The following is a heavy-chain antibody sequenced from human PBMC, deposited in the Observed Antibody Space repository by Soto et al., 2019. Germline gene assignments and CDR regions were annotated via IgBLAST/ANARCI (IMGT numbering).Heavy chain of an antibody. V-gene: IGHV3-23*01. CDR2: ISGSGGST. Sequence: PGGSLRLSCAASGFTFSSYAMSWVRQAPGKGLEWVSAISGSGGSTYYADSVKGRFTISRDNSKNTLYLQMNSLRAEDAAVYYCAKDLSVNSIAIFGVVEILFDYWGQGTLVTVSS. CDR3: AKDLSVNSIAIFGVVEILFDY. J-gene: IGHJ4*02. CDR1: GFTFSSYA. D-gene: IGHD3-3*01.